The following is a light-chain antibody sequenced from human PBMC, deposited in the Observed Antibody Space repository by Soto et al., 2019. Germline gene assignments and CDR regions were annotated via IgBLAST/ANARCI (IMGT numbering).Light chain of an antibody. CDR3: QQSYSAPS. CDR1: QSINTY. CDR2: AAS. J-gene: IGKJ1*01. V-gene: IGKV1-39*01. Sequence: DIQMTQSPSSLSASIGDRVTITCRASQSINTYLNWYLQKPGKAPKLLIYAASILQTGVPSRFSGSGSGTDFTLTISSLQREDFATYFCQQSYSAPSFGQGTKVEI.